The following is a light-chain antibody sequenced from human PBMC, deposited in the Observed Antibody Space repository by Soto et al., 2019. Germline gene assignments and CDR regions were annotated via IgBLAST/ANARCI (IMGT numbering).Light chain of an antibody. CDR2: DAS. Sequence: LTQSRSALSLSPGERATLSCRASQTVGISLAWYQHKPGQPPRLLIYDASKRATGIPARFGGSGSGTDFTLTISSLEPEDFAVYYCQQRTNWLFTFGPGTKVDIK. V-gene: IGKV3-11*01. CDR3: QQRTNWLFT. J-gene: IGKJ3*01. CDR1: QTVGIS.